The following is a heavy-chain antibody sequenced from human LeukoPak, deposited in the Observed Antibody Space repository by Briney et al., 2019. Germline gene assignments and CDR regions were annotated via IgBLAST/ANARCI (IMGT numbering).Heavy chain of an antibody. J-gene: IGHJ4*02. CDR3: ARDHVQLWAIHDY. Sequence: GGSLRLSCAASRFTFSSYAMSWVRQAPGKGLEWVSAISGSGGSTYYADSVKGRFTISRDNAKNSLYLQMNSLRAEDTAVYYCARDHVQLWAIHDYWGQGTLVTVSS. CDR2: ISGSGGST. CDR1: RFTFSSYA. D-gene: IGHD5-18*01. V-gene: IGHV3-23*01.